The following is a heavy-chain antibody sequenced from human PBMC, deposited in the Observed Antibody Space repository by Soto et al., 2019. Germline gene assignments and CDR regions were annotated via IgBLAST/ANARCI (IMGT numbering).Heavy chain of an antibody. V-gene: IGHV3-74*01. CDR2: INWNSGSI. Sequence: QPGGSLRLSCAASGFTFSSYWMHWVRQAPGEGLVWVSRINWNSGSIGYGDSVKGRFAISRDNAKNSLHLQMNSLSAEDTAFYYCVKDESINWYSGHFRHWGQGTLVTVSS. J-gene: IGHJ1*01. D-gene: IGHD6-13*01. CDR3: VKDESINWYSGHFRH. CDR1: GFTFSSYW.